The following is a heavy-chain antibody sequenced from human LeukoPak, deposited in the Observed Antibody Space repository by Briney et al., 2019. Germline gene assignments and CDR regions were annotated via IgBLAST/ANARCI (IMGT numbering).Heavy chain of an antibody. Sequence: KPSETLSLTCTVSGGSISSYYWSWIRQPPGKGLEWTGYIHYSGSTYYNPSLKSRVTISVDTSKNQFSLKLSPVTAADTAVYYCARHGYCSGGSCYSYAFDIWGQGTMVTVSS. CDR1: GGSISSYY. D-gene: IGHD2-15*01. V-gene: IGHV4-59*08. CDR3: ARHGYCSGGSCYSYAFDI. CDR2: IHYSGST. J-gene: IGHJ3*02.